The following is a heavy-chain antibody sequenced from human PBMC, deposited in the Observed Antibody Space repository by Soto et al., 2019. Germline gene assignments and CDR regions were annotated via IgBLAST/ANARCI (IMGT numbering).Heavy chain of an antibody. CDR1: GFTFSSYG. D-gene: IGHD5-18*01. CDR3: ASQLRPPDMLYGYRYYYYGMDV. Sequence: QVQLVESGGGVVQPGRSLRLSCAASGFTFSSYGMHWFRQAPGKGLEWVAVIWYDGSNKYYADSVKGRFTISRDNSKNTLYLQMNSLRAEDTAVYYCASQLRPPDMLYGYRYYYYGMDVWGQGTTVTVSS. J-gene: IGHJ6*02. V-gene: IGHV3-33*01. CDR2: IWYDGSNK.